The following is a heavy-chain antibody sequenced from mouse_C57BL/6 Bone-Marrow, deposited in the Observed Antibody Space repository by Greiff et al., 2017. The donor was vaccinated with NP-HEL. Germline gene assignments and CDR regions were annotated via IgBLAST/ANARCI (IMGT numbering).Heavy chain of an antibody. V-gene: IGHV14-4*01. D-gene: IGHD1-1*01. CDR1: GFNIKDDY. CDR3: TYYLYAMDY. Sequence: EVQLQQSGAELVRPGASVKLSCTASGFNIKDDYMHWVKQRPEQGLEWIGWIDPENGDTEYASKFHGKATITADTSSNTAYLQLSSLTSEDTAVYYCTYYLYAMDYWGQGTSVTVSS. J-gene: IGHJ4*01. CDR2: IDPENGDT.